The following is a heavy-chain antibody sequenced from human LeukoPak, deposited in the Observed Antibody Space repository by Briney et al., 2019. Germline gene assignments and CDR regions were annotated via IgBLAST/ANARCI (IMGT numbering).Heavy chain of an antibody. V-gene: IGHV1-2*02. CDR2: INPNSGGT. CDR3: ARDRGTTVTTYWFDP. J-gene: IGHJ5*02. D-gene: IGHD4-17*01. Sequence: ASVKVSCKASGYTFTGYYMHWVRQAPGQGLEWMGWINPNSGGTNYAQKFQGRVTMTRDTSISTAYMELSRLRSDDTAVYDCARDRGTTVTTYWFDPWGQGTLVTVSS. CDR1: GYTFTGYY.